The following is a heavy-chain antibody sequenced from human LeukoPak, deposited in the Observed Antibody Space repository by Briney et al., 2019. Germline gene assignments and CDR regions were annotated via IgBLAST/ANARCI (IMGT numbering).Heavy chain of an antibody. V-gene: IGHV4-59*01. CDR1: GGSISSYY. Sequence: PSETLSLTCTVSGGSISSYYWSWIRQPPGKGLEWIGHIYYSGSTNYNPSLKSRVTISVDTSKDQFSLKLSSVTAADTAVYYCARARRDGYNFYYYSMDVWGQGTTVTVSS. J-gene: IGHJ6*02. CDR3: ARARRDGYNFYYYSMDV. D-gene: IGHD5-24*01. CDR2: IYYSGST.